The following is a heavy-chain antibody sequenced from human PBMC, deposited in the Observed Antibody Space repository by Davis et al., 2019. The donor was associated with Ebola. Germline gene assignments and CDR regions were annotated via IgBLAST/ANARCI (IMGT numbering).Heavy chain of an antibody. J-gene: IGHJ6*04. CDR2: INTHNGNT. V-gene: IGHV1-18*01. Sequence: AASVKVSCKTSGYTFTSYGISWVRQAPGQGLEWVGWINTHNGNTNLAQKLHDRVTLTTDTSTSTAYMELRSLRSDDTAVYYCARDGYNPLGPGYYYYGMDVWGKGTTVTVSS. CDR1: GYTFTSYG. D-gene: IGHD5-24*01. CDR3: ARDGYNPLGPGYYYYGMDV.